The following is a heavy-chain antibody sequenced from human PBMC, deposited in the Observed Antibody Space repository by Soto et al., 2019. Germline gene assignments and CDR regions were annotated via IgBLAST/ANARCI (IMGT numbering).Heavy chain of an antibody. D-gene: IGHD2-15*01. J-gene: IGHJ3*02. CDR1: GFTFSNYN. Sequence: EVQLVESGGGLVKPGESLRLSCAASGFTFSNYNMNWVRQAPGKGLEWVSSIRSRSIDMYYADSVKGRFTISRDDAKNSLSLQMNGLRAEDTAVYFCVREWYPAKAFDIWGQGTMVTVSS. CDR3: VREWYPAKAFDI. CDR2: IRSRSIDM. V-gene: IGHV3-21*01.